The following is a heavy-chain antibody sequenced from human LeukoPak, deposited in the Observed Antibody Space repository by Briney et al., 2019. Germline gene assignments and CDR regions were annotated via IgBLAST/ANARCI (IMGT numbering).Heavy chain of an antibody. Sequence: ASVKVSCKASGYTFTGYYMHWVRQAPGQGLEWMGWINPNSGGTNYAQKLQGRVTMTTDTSTSTAYMELTSLRSDDTAVYYCASFSPTTATFDYWGQGTLVTVSS. J-gene: IGHJ4*02. CDR1: GYTFTGYY. V-gene: IGHV1-2*02. D-gene: IGHD1-26*01. CDR3: ASFSPTTATFDY. CDR2: INPNSGGT.